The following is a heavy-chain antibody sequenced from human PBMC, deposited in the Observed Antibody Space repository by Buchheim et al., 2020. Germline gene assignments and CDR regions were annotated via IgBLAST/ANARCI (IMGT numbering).Heavy chain of an antibody. CDR3: TRGQAAPSDY. CDR2: ISSSSDSI. CDR1: GFTFSSYG. D-gene: IGHD2-15*01. V-gene: IGHV3-48*01. J-gene: IGHJ4*02. Sequence: VQLVESGGGVVQPGRSLRLSCAASGFTFSSYGMHWVRQAPGKGLEWVSYISSSSDSIYYADSVEGRFTISRDNAKNSLYLQMNSLRAEDTAVYYCTRGQAAPSDYWGQGAL.